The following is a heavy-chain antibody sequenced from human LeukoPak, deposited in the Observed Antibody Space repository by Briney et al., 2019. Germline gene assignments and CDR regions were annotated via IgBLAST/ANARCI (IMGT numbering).Heavy chain of an antibody. CDR3: TRIAKKNYYDSNGYFDS. D-gene: IGHD3-22*01. Sequence: SGPALVKPTQTLTLTCTFSGFSLSTMGMCVSWIRQPPGKALEWLARIDWDDDKYYSTSLKTRLTISKDTSKNQVVLTMTNMDPVDTATYYCTRIAKKNYYDSNGYFDSWGQGTLVTVSS. V-gene: IGHV2-70*11. CDR1: GFSLSTMGMC. CDR2: IDWDDDK. J-gene: IGHJ4*02.